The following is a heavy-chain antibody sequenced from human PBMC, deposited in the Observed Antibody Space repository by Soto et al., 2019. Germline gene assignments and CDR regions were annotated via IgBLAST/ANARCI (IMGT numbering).Heavy chain of an antibody. Sequence: PGGSLRLSCAASGFTFSSYGMHWVRQAPGKGLEWVAVIWYDGSNKYYADSVKGRFTISRGNSKNTLYLQMNSLRAEDTAVYYCAISDIVVVPAAIDPWGQGTLVTVSS. CDR3: AISDIVVVPAAIDP. D-gene: IGHD2-2*01. CDR1: GFTFSSYG. V-gene: IGHV3-33*01. CDR2: IWYDGSNK. J-gene: IGHJ5*02.